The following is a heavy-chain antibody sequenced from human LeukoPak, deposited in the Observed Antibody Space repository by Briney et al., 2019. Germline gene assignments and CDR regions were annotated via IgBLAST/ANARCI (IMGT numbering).Heavy chain of an antibody. CDR2: IKQDGSEK. D-gene: IGHD3-3*01. J-gene: IGHJ6*03. CDR3: ARDSLGRDDFWSGCIYYYYMDV. CDR1: GFTFSSYG. Sequence: GGSLRLSCAASGFTFSSYGMSWVRQAPGKGLEWVANIKQDGSEKYYVDSVKGRFTISRDNAKNSLYLQMNSLRAEDTAVYYCARDSLGRDDFWSGCIYYYYMDVWGKGTTVTVSS. V-gene: IGHV3-7*01.